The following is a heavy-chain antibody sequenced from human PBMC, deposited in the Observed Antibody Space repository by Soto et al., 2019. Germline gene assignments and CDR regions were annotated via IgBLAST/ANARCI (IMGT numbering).Heavy chain of an antibody. V-gene: IGHV1-69*01. CDR1: GGTFSSYA. D-gene: IGHD3-22*01. J-gene: IGHJ4*02. CDR2: IIPIFGTA. Sequence: QVQLVQSGAEVQKPGSSVKVSCKASGGTFSSYAISWVRQAPGQGLEWMGGIIPIFGTANYAQKFQGRVTITADESTSTAYMELSSLRSEDTAVYYCARAYYYDSSGYYSHIDYWGQGTLVTVSS. CDR3: ARAYYYDSSGYYSHIDY.